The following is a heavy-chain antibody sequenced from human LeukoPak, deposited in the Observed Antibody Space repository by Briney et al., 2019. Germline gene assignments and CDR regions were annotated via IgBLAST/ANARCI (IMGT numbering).Heavy chain of an antibody. CDR1: GFTFSGYA. V-gene: IGHV3-23*01. CDR3: AKGSYYDSSGSFYFDY. J-gene: IGHJ4*02. Sequence: PGGSLRLSCAASGFTFSGYAMSWVRQAPGKGLEWVSGISGNGDNTYYADSVKGRFTISRDNSKNTLYVQVNSLGTEDTAAYYCAKGSYYDSSGSFYFDYWGQGTLVTVSS. CDR2: ISGNGDNT. D-gene: IGHD3-22*01.